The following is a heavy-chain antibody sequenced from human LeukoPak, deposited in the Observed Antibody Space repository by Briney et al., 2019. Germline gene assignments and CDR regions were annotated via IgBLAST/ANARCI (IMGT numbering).Heavy chain of an antibody. CDR3: ARESDFWSGYYGGYFDL. Sequence: GGSLRLSCAASGFIFSSYSMNWVRQAPGKGLEWVSSISTGSSYIYYADSVKGRFTISRDNAKNSLYLQMNSLRAEDTAVYYCARESDFWSGYYGGYFDLWGRGTLVTVSS. CDR1: GFIFSSYS. J-gene: IGHJ2*01. CDR2: ISTGSSYI. D-gene: IGHD3-3*01. V-gene: IGHV3-21*01.